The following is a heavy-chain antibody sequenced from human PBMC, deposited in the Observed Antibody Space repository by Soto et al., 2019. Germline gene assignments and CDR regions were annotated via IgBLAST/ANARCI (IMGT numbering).Heavy chain of an antibody. CDR1: GYTFVSYA. D-gene: IGHD2-15*01. J-gene: IGHJ4*02. CDR3: ARELQGLYYFDY. V-gene: IGHV1-3*01. CDR2: INAGNGNT. Sequence: ASVKVSCKASGYTFVSYAIHWVRQAPGQRLEWMGWINAGNGNTKYSQKFQGRVTITRDTSASTAYMELTSLRSEDTAVYYCARELQGLYYFDYWGQGTLVTVSS.